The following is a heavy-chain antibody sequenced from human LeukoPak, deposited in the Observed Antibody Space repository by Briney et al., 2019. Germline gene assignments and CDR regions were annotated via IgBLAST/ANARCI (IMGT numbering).Heavy chain of an antibody. CDR3: ARGTAALDY. V-gene: IGHV4-34*01. D-gene: IGHD2-2*01. Sequence: SETLSLTCAVYGGSFSGHYWSWIRQPPGKGLEWIGEINHSGSTNYNPSLKSRVTISVDTSKNQFSLKLSSVTAADTAVYYCARGTAALDYWGQGTLVTVSS. CDR1: GGSFSGHY. CDR2: INHSGST. J-gene: IGHJ4*02.